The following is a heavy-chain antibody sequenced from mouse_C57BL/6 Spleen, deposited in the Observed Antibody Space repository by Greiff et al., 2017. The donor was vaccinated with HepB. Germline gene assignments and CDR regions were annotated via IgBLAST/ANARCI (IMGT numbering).Heavy chain of an antibody. D-gene: IGHD2-4*01. Sequence: QVQLKQSGAELAKPGASVKLSCKASGYTFTSYWMHWVKQRPGQGLEWIGYINPSSGYTKYNQKFKDKATLTADKSSSTAYMQLSSLTYEDSAVYYGARYYDYDVAWFAYWGQGTLVTVSA. CDR1: GYTFTSYW. CDR3: ARYYDYDVAWFAY. CDR2: INPSSGYT. J-gene: IGHJ3*01. V-gene: IGHV1-7*01.